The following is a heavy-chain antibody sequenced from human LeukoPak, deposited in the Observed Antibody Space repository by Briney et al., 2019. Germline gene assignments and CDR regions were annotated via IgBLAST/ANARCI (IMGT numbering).Heavy chain of an antibody. Sequence: GGSLRLSCAASGFTFSSYWMSWVRQAPGKGLEWVANIKQAGSEKYYVDSVKGRFTISRDNAKNSLYLQMNSLRADDTAVYYCARIGYSYGPLGYYYYMDVWGKGTTVTISS. V-gene: IGHV3-7*01. CDR1: GFTFSSYW. CDR3: ARIGYSYGPLGYYYYMDV. J-gene: IGHJ6*03. D-gene: IGHD5-18*01. CDR2: IKQAGSEK.